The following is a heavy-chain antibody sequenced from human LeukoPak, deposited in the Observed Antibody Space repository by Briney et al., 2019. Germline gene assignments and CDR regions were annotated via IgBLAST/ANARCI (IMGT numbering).Heavy chain of an antibody. CDR3: AKARSYYDSSGYEPYYFDY. CDR2: ISGSGGST. D-gene: IGHD3-22*01. CDR1: GFTVSSNY. J-gene: IGHJ4*02. V-gene: IGHV3-23*01. Sequence: PGGSLRLSCAASGFTVSSNYMSWVRQAPGKGLEWVSAISGSGGSTYYADSVKGRFTISRDNSKNTLYLQMNSLRAEDTAVYYCAKARSYYDSSGYEPYYFDYWGQGTLVTVSS.